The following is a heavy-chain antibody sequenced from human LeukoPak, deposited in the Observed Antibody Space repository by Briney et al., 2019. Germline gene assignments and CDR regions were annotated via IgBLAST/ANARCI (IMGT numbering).Heavy chain of an antibody. CDR2: MYTSGST. D-gene: IGHD1-1*01. CDR1: GGSISSGSYY. V-gene: IGHV4-61*02. J-gene: IGHJ1*01. CDR3: TRDNPGKTSTDT. Sequence: PSETLSLTCTVSGGSISSGSYYWSWIRQPAGKGLEWIGRMYTSGSTNYNPSLKSRVTISGTTSKNQFSLNLTSVTAADTAVYYCTRDNPGKTSTDTWGQGTLVTVSS.